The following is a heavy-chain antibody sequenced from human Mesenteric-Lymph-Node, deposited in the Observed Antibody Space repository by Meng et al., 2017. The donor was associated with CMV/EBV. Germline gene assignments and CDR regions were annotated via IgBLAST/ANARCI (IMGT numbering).Heavy chain of an antibody. CDR3: AKDQWYYDNTDREHNYFDF. D-gene: IGHD3-22*01. Sequence: SETLSLTCAVYGGSFSGYYWSWIRQPPGKGLEWIGEINDSGITKYNASLKSRVTISLDTSKNQLSLKLTSVTAADTAVYYCAKDQWYYDNTDREHNYFDFWGQGTLVTVSS. J-gene: IGHJ4*02. V-gene: IGHV4-34*01. CDR1: GGSFSGYY. CDR2: INDSGIT.